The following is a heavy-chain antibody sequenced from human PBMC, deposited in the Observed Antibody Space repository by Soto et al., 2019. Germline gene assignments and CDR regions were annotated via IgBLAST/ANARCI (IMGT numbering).Heavy chain of an antibody. CDR2: IWYDGSNK. Sequence: QVQLVESGGGVVQPGRSLRLSCAASGFTFSSYGMHWVRQAPGKGLEWVAVIWYDGSNKYYADSVKGRFTISRDNSKNTLYLQMNSLRAEDTAVYYCARDSQTIAAAVPRYYYGMDVWGQGTTVTVSS. V-gene: IGHV3-33*01. J-gene: IGHJ6*02. CDR3: ARDSQTIAAAVPRYYYGMDV. D-gene: IGHD6-13*01. CDR1: GFTFSSYG.